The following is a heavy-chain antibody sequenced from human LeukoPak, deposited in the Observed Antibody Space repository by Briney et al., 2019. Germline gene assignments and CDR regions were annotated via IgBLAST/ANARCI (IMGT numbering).Heavy chain of an antibody. CDR1: GFTFSSYW. CDR3: ARDWGWELSDDAFDI. Sequence: PGGSLRLSCAASGFTFSSYWMSWIRQPPGKGLEWIGSIYHSGRTYYNVSLKSRVTISVDTSKNQFSLKLSSVTAADTAVYYCARDWGWELSDDAFDIWGQGTMVTVSS. J-gene: IGHJ3*02. V-gene: IGHV4-38-2*02. D-gene: IGHD1-26*01. CDR2: IYHSGRT.